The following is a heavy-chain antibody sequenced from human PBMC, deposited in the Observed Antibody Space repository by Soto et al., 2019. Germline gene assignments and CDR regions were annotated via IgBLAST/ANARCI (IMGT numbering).Heavy chain of an antibody. D-gene: IGHD3-10*01. Sequence: ASVKVSCKVSGYTLTELSMHWVRQAPGKGLEWMGGFDPEDGETIYAQKFQGRVTMTEDTSTDTAYMELSSLRSEDTAVYYCASSYGTVSYTVSSFDSWGQGTLVTVSS. CDR3: ASSYGTVSYTVSSFDS. CDR2: FDPEDGET. CDR1: GYTLTELS. J-gene: IGHJ4*02. V-gene: IGHV1-24*01.